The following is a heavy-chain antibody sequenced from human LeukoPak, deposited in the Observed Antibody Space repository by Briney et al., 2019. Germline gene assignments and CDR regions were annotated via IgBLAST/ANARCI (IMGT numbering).Heavy chain of an antibody. CDR3: ATASHITMVRGVISRDAFDI. J-gene: IGHJ3*02. CDR2: INPSGGST. V-gene: IGHV1-46*01. Sequence: GASVKVSCKASGYTFTSYYMHWVRQAPGQGLEWMGIINPSGGSTSYAQKFQGRVTMTEDTSTDTAYMELSSLRSEDTAVYYCATASHITMVRGVISRDAFDIWGQGTMVTVSS. D-gene: IGHD3-10*01. CDR1: GYTFTSYY.